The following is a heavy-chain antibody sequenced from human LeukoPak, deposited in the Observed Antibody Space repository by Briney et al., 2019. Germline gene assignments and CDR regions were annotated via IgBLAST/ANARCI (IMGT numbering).Heavy chain of an antibody. CDR2: INPNSGGT. V-gene: IGHV1-2*02. J-gene: IGHJ4*02. D-gene: IGHD3-22*01. Sequence: GASVKVSCKASGYTFTGYYMHWVRQAPGQGLEWMGWINPNSGGTNYAQKFQGRVTMTRDTSISTAYMELSRLRSDDTAVYYCARDPVPDFYYYDSCGSAPDYWGQGTLVTVSS. CDR1: GYTFTGYY. CDR3: ARDPVPDFYYYDSCGSAPDY.